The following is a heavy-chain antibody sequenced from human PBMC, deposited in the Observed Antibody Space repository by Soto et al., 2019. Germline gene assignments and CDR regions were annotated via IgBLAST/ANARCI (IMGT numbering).Heavy chain of an antibody. Sequence: LXLSCAASVFTFSSYAMSWVRQAPWKGLEWVSAISGSGGSTYYADSVKGRFTISRDNSKNTLYLQMNSLRAEDTAVYYCAKGRMVYAPLDAFDIWGQGTMVTVSS. CDR2: ISGSGGST. CDR3: AKGRMVYAPLDAFDI. D-gene: IGHD2-8*01. CDR1: VFTFSSYA. V-gene: IGHV3-23*01. J-gene: IGHJ3*02.